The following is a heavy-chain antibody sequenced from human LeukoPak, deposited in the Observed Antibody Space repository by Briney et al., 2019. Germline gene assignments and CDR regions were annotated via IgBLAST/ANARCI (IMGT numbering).Heavy chain of an antibody. CDR1: GFSFSPSW. J-gene: IGHJ4*02. V-gene: IGHV3-74*01. D-gene: IGHD3-10*01. CDR3: SRDSPGGVDY. CDR2: TNGDGTDT. Sequence: GGSLRLSCAASGFSFSPSWMHWVRQAPGMGLEWVSRTNGDGTDTIYADSVKGRFTISRDNAKNTLYLQMNSLRAEDTAVYYCSRDSPGGVDYWGQGTLVTVSS.